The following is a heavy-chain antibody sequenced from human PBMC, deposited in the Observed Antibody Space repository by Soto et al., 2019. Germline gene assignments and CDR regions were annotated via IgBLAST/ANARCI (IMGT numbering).Heavy chain of an antibody. CDR2: INHSGST. V-gene: IGHV4-34*01. Sequence: QVQLQQWGAGLLKPSETLSLTGAVYGGSFSGYYWSWIRQPPGKGLEWVGEINHSGSTNYNPSLKSRVTISVDTSKNQFSLKLSSVTAADTAVYYCARGRGSLPCLRHRSDDYWGQGTLVTVSS. CDR1: GGSFSGYY. CDR3: ARGRGSLPCLRHRSDDY. J-gene: IGHJ4*02. D-gene: IGHD5-12*01.